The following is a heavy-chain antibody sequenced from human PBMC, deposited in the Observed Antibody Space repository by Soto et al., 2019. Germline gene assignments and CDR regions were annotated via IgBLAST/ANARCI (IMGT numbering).Heavy chain of an antibody. CDR1: GASISSDY. CDR3: ARRKFASGSYWHDY. J-gene: IGHJ4*02. V-gene: IGHV4-59*12. D-gene: IGHD3-10*01. CDR2: MHYSGSS. Sequence: PSETLSLTCTVSGASISSDYWTWIRQPPGKGLEWIGYMHYSGSSNYNPSLKSRVTISIDTSKNQFSLKVSSVTAADTAVYYCARRKFASGSYWHDYWGQGTLVTVSS.